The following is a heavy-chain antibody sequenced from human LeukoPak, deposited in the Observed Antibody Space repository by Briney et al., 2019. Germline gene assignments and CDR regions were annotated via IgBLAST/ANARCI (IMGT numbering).Heavy chain of an antibody. V-gene: IGHV3-7*01. Sequence: GGSLRLSCAASGFTFSNYWMSWVRRAPGKGLEWVANIKQDGSETYYVDSVRGRFTISRDNARNSLYLQMNSLRAEDTAVYYCARDFWGAYRVDFFDYWGQGTLVTVSS. D-gene: IGHD3-3*01. J-gene: IGHJ4*02. CDR2: IKQDGSET. CDR3: ARDFWGAYRVDFFDY. CDR1: GFTFSNYW.